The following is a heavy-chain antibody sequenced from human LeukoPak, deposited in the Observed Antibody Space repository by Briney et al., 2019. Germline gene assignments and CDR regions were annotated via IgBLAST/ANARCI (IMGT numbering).Heavy chain of an antibody. J-gene: IGHJ4*02. V-gene: IGHV4-61*01. D-gene: IGHD3-10*01. CDR1: GGSFSSGSYY. Sequence: SETLSLTCTVSGGSFSSGSYYWSCIRQPPGKGLEWIGYIYYSGSTNYNPSLTIRVTISVYTSKNPFSLKLSSVTAADTAVDYCARGSIWFGELLSYYFDYWGQGTLVTVSS. CDR2: IYYSGST. CDR3: ARGSIWFGELLSYYFDY.